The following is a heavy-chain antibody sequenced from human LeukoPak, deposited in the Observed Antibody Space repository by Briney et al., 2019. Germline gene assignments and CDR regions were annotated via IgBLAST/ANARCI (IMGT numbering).Heavy chain of an antibody. D-gene: IGHD1-26*01. CDR2: ISYDGSNK. Sequence: GGSLRLSCAASGFTFSSYAMHWVRQAPGKGLEWVAVISYDGSNKYYADSVKGRFTISRDNSKNTLYLQMNSLRAEDTAVYYCVLGAPPFDYWGQGTLVTVSS. J-gene: IGHJ4*02. CDR3: VLGAPPFDY. CDR1: GFTFSSYA. V-gene: IGHV3-30*04.